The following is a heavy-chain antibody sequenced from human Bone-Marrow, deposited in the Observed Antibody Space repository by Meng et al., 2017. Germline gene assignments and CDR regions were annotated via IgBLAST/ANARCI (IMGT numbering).Heavy chain of an antibody. CDR1: GLTFGDYA. D-gene: IGHD5-18*01. Sequence: GESLKISCTASGLTFGDYAMSWFRQAPGKGLEWVGFIRSKAYGGTTEYAASVKGRFTISRDDSKSIAYLQMNSLKTEDTAVYYCTRDLGIQRYNWGQGTLVTVSS. J-gene: IGHJ4*02. CDR2: IRSKAYGGTT. CDR3: TRDLGIQRYN. V-gene: IGHV3-49*03.